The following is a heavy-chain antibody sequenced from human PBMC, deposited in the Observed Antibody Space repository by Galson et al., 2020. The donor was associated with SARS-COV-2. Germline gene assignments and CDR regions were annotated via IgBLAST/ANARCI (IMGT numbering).Heavy chain of an antibody. CDR1: GGSMSPDGHY. J-gene: IGHJ3*02. CDR3: ARADLRDYVAFDS. D-gene: IGHD4-17*01. V-gene: IGHV4-31*03. Sequence: SETLSLTCTVSGGSMSPDGHYWTWIRQHPGKGPEWIGSIYYGGTTYSNPSLGSRVTMSLDTPKNQFYLTLRSVTTADTAVYFCARADLRDYVAFDSWGQGTVGTFSS. CDR2: IYYGGTT.